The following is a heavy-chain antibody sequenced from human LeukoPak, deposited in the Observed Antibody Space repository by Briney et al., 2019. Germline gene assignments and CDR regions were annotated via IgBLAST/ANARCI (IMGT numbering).Heavy chain of an antibody. J-gene: IGHJ4*02. CDR2: INHSGST. V-gene: IGHV4-34*01. CDR1: GGSFSGYY. CDR3: ARGRTSEYYYGSGSYSDY. Sequence: SETLSLTCAVHGGSFSGYYWSWIRQPPGKGLEWIGEINHSGSTNYNPSLKSRVTISVDTSKNQFSLKLSSVTAADTAVYYCARGRTSEYYYGSGSYSDYWGQGTLVTVSS. D-gene: IGHD3-10*01.